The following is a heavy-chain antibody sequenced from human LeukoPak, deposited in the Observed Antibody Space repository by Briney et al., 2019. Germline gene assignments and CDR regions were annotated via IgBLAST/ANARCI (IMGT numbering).Heavy chain of an antibody. Sequence: GGSLRLSCAASGFTFSSYSMNWVRQAPGKGLEWVSSISSSSSYIYYADSVKGRFTTSRDNAKNSLYLQMNSLRGEDTAVYYCARDSWDFWSGYPLSYYYYYYYMDVWGKGTTVTVSS. CDR3: ARDSWDFWSGYPLSYYYYYYYMDV. D-gene: IGHD3-3*01. V-gene: IGHV3-21*01. J-gene: IGHJ6*03. CDR2: ISSSSSYI. CDR1: GFTFSSYS.